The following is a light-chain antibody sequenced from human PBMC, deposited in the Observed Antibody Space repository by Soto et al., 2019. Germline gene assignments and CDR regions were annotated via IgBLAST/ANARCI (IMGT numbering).Light chain of an antibody. Sequence: QSALTQPTSVXXXPGQSITISCTGTSSDVGGYNYVSWYQQHPGKVPKLMIYEVSNRPSGVVNRFSGSKSGNTASLTISGLQAEDEADYYCSSFTSSSTQVFGTGTKLTVL. CDR1: SSDVGGYNY. J-gene: IGLJ1*01. CDR3: SSFTSSSTQV. V-gene: IGLV2-14*01. CDR2: EVS.